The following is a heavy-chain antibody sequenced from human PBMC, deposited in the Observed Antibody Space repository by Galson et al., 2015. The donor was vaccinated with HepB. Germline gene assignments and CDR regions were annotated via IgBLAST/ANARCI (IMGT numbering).Heavy chain of an antibody. D-gene: IGHD3-22*01. V-gene: IGHV5-10-1*01. CDR3: ARRVDGSGYYPAHFDY. J-gene: IGHJ4*02. CDR2: INPIDFHT. Sequence: QSGAEVKKAGESLRISCKGSGYSFTTYWIIWVRQMPGKGLEWMGRINPIDFHTNYSPSFQGHVTISADRSISTAYLQWSSLKASDTAMYYCARRVDGSGYYPAHFDYWGQGTLVTVSS. CDR1: GYSFTTYW.